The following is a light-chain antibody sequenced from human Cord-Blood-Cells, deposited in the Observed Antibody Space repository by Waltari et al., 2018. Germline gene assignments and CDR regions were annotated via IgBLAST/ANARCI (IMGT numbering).Light chain of an antibody. V-gene: IGLV3-19*01. J-gene: IGLJ2*01. CDR3: NSRDSSGNHLVV. CDR1: SLRSYY. CDR2: GKN. Sequence: SSELTQDPAVSVALGQTVRITCQGDSLRSYYAIWYQQKPGQAPVLFIYGKNNRPSGIPDRFSGSSSGNTASLTITGAQAEDEADYYCNSRDSSGNHLVVFGGGTKLTVL.